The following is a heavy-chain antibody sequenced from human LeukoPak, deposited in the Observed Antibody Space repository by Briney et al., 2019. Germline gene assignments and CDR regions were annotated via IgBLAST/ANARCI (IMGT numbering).Heavy chain of an antibody. V-gene: IGHV3-48*03. D-gene: IGHD4-17*01. CDR3: ARMRGDNDYAFDI. J-gene: IGHJ3*02. Sequence: PGGSLRLSCAASGFDFSSYEMNWVRQAPGKGLEWVSYISAGGSTTYYAGSVKGRFTVFREDAQISLFLQMNNVRAEDTALYFCARMRGDNDYAFDIWGQGTTVVVSS. CDR2: ISAGGSTT. CDR1: GFDFSSYE.